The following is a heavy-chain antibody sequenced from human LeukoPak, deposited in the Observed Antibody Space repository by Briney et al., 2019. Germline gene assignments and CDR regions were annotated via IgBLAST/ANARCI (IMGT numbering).Heavy chain of an antibody. V-gene: IGHV4-59*08. CDR2: IYYSGST. CDR3: ARHVGNSGSGSYLTYFDY. CDR1: GGSISSYY. J-gene: IGHJ4*02. Sequence: PSETLSLTCTVSGGSISSYYWSWIRQPPGKGLEWTGHIYYSGSTHYNPSLKSRVTISVDTSKNQFSLKLSSVTAADTAVYYCARHVGNSGSGSYLTYFDYWGQGTLVTVSS. D-gene: IGHD3-10*01.